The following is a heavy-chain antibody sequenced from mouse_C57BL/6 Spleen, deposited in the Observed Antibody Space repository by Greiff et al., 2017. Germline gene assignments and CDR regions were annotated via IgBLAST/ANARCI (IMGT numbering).Heavy chain of an antibody. Sequence: EVQRVESGGGLVQPGGSMKLSCVASGFTFSNYWMNWVRQSPEKGLEWVAQIRLKSDNYAPHYAESVKGRFTISRDDSKSSVYLQMNNLRAEDTGIYYCTGLVDYWGQGTTLTVSS. V-gene: IGHV6-3*01. CDR2: IRLKSDNYAP. CDR3: TGLVDY. D-gene: IGHD4-1*01. CDR1: GFTFSNYW. J-gene: IGHJ2*01.